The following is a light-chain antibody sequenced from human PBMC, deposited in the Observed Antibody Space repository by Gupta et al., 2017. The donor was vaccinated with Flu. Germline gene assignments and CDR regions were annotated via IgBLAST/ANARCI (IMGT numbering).Light chain of an antibody. CDR2: GAS. V-gene: IGKV3-15*01. J-gene: IGKJ1*01. CDR1: QSVSSN. Sequence: EIVMTPSPATLSVSPGERATVSCRASQSVSSNLAWYQQKPGQAPRLLIYGASTRATGIPARFSGSGSGTEFTLTISSLQSEDFAVYYCQQYNNWPRTFGQGTKVEI. CDR3: QQYNNWPRT.